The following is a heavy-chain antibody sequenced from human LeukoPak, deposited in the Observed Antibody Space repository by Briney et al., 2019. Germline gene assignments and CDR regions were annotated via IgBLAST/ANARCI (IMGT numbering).Heavy chain of an antibody. Sequence: SVKVSCKASGGTFSSYAISWVRQAPGQGLEWMGRIIPIVGIANYAQKFQGRVTITADKSTSTAYMELSSLRSEDTAAYYCARPVVPAAMVGYYYGMDAWGQGTTVTVSS. CDR2: IIPIVGIA. J-gene: IGHJ6*02. CDR3: ARPVVPAAMVGYYYGMDA. D-gene: IGHD2-2*01. CDR1: GGTFSSYA. V-gene: IGHV1-69*04.